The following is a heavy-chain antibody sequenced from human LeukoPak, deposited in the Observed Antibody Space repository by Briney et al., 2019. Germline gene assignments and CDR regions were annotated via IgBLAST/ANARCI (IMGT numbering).Heavy chain of an antibody. CDR1: GFTFSSYA. J-gene: IGHJ3*02. D-gene: IGHD2-8*01. Sequence: GGSLRLSCAASGFTFSSYAMSWVRQAPGKGLEWVSAISGSGGSTYYADSVKGRFTISRDNSKNTLYLQMNSLRAEDTAVYYGAVLMRRLNAFDIWGQGTMVTVSS. CDR2: ISGSGGST. V-gene: IGHV3-23*01. CDR3: AVLMRRLNAFDI.